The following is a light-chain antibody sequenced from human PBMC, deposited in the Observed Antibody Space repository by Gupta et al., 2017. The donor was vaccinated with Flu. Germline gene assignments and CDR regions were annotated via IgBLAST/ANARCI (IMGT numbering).Light chain of an antibody. J-gene: IGLJ3*02. CDR1: TSNIWKNL. V-gene: IGLV1-51*01. Sequence: KVSISCSGNTSNIWKNLVSWYQKLPGKDTKFRMLENNRRPSGTHDRFSGSKSGTSATLDITGLQTGDEADYYCGTWDSGLSGWVFGGGTKLTVL. CDR3: GTWDSGLSGWV. CDR2: ENN.